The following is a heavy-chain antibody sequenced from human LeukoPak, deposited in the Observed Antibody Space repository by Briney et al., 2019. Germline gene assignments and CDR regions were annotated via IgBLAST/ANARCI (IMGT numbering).Heavy chain of an antibody. V-gene: IGHV3-48*03. D-gene: IGHD1-26*01. CDR3: ARESGSSFDY. Sequence: SVKGRFTISRDNAKNSLYPQMNSLRAEDTAVYYCARESGSSFDYWGQGTLVAVSS. J-gene: IGHJ4*02.